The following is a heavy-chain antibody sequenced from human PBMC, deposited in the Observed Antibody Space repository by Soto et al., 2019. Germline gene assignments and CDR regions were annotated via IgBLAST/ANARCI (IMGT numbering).Heavy chain of an antibody. CDR2: IDWDDDK. J-gene: IGHJ4*02. V-gene: IGHV2-70*04. CDR1: GFSLSTSGMR. D-gene: IGHD3-22*01. CDR3: ARSTYYYDSSGYYDRDFDY. Sequence: GSGPTLVNPTQTLTLTCTFSGFSLSTSGMRVSWIRQPPGKALEWLARIDWDDDKFYSTSLKTRITISKDTSKNQVVLTMTNMDPVDTATYYCARSTYYYDSSGYYDRDFDYWGQGTLVTVSS.